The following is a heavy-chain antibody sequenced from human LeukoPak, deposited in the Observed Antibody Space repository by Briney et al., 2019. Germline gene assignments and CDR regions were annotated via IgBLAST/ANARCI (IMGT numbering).Heavy chain of an antibody. J-gene: IGHJ4*02. V-gene: IGHV3-33*01. D-gene: IGHD4-17*01. CDR3: ARDGNGDYSYYFDY. Sequence: GRSLRLSCAASGFTFSSYGMHWVRQAPGKGLEWVAVIWYDGSNKYYADSVKGRFTISRDKSKNTLYLQMNSLRAEDTAVYYCARDGNGDYSYYFDYWGQGTLVTVSS. CDR1: GFTFSSYG. CDR2: IWYDGSNK.